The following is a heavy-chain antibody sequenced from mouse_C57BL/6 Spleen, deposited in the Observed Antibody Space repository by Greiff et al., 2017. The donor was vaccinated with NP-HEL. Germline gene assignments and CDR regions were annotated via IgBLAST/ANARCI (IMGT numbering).Heavy chain of an antibody. Sequence: QVQLQQPGTELVKPGASVKLSCKASGYTFTSYWMHWVKQRPGQGLEWIGHINPSHGGTNYNETFKSKATLTVDKSSSTAYTQLSSLTSEDSAVYYCARSRGYDYDVGFAYWGQGTLVTVSA. CDR3: ARSRGYDYDVGFAY. CDR2: INPSHGGT. CDR1: GYTFTSYW. D-gene: IGHD2-4*01. J-gene: IGHJ3*01. V-gene: IGHV1-53*01.